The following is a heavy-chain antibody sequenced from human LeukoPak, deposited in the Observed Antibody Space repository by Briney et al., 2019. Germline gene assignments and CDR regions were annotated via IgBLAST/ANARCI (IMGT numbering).Heavy chain of an antibody. CDR1: GFTFSSYG. Sequence: PGRSLRLSCAASGFTFSSYGMHWVRQAPGKGLEWVAVISYDGSNKYYADSVKGRFTISRDNSKNTLYLQMNSLRAEDTAVYYCAKIPPPSGYPIPQYYYYYGMDVWGQGTTVTVSS. J-gene: IGHJ6*02. CDR2: ISYDGSNK. D-gene: IGHD3-3*01. V-gene: IGHV3-30*18. CDR3: AKIPPPSGYPIPQYYYYYGMDV.